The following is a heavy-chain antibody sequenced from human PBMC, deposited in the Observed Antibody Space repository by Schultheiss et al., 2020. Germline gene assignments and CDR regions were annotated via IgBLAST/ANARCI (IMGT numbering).Heavy chain of an antibody. J-gene: IGHJ4*02. CDR1: GFTFSSYG. CDR3: ASWGGPDSSGYYEWYYFDY. CDR2: ISYDGSNK. V-gene: IGHV3-30*03. D-gene: IGHD3-22*01. Sequence: GGSLRLSCAASGFTFSSYGMHWVRQAPGKGLEWVAVISYDGSNKYYADSVKGRFTISRDNSKNTLYLQMNSLRAEDTAVYYCASWGGPDSSGYYEWYYFDYWGQGTLVTFSS.